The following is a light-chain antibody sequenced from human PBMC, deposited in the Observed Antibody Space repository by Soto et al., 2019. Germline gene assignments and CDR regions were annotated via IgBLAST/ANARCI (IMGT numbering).Light chain of an antibody. CDR3: AAWDDSRYGVV. V-gene: IGLV1-44*01. J-gene: IGLJ2*01. CDR2: RSD. Sequence: QSVLTQSPSASGTPGQRVIIACSGSSSNIGSNHVNWYRHLPGAAPKLLIFRSDQRPSGVPDRFSGSKSGTTAYLAISGHQSGDEADYYCAAWDDSRYGVVFGGGTKVTVL. CDR1: SSNIGSNH.